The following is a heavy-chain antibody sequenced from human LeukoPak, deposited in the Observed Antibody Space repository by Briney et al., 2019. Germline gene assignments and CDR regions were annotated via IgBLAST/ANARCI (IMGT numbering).Heavy chain of an antibody. J-gene: IGHJ4*02. CDR3: ARAGRRDCSAYDHND. V-gene: IGHV3-53*01. CDR2: IYSGGST. D-gene: IGHD6-19*01. Sequence: PGGSLSLPHAFCGFTVHSNYKSWVRQAPGKGLEWVSVIYSGGSTYYADSVKGRFTTSRDNSKNTLYLQMNSLRAEDTAVYYYARAGRRDCSAYDHNDWGQGTLVTVSS. CDR1: GFTVHSNY.